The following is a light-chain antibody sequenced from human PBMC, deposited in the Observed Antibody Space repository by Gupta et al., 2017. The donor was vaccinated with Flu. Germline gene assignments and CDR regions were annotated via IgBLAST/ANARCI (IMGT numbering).Light chain of an antibody. CDR2: SAS. J-gene: IGKJ5*01. V-gene: IGKV3-20*01. CDR3: QQYDSSPIT. Sequence: EIVLTQSPGTLSLSPGERATLSCRASQSVSSFSLAWYQQKPGQTPRLLIFSASRRATGIPDRFSGSGSGTNFTLTISRLEPEDFAVYYCQQYDSSPITFGPGTRLEIK. CDR1: QSVSSFS.